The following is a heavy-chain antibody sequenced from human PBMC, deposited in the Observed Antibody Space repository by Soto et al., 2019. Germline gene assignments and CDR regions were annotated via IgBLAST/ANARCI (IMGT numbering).Heavy chain of an antibody. Sequence: ASVKVSCKASGYTFTSYGISWVRQAPGQGLEWMGWISAYNGNTNYAQKLQGRATMTTDTSTSTAYMELRSLRSDDTAVYYCARDYFREGYCSSTSCAFFDYWGQGTLVTVSS. CDR3: ARDYFREGYCSSTSCAFFDY. CDR2: ISAYNGNT. J-gene: IGHJ4*02. V-gene: IGHV1-18*01. CDR1: GYTFTSYG. D-gene: IGHD2-2*01.